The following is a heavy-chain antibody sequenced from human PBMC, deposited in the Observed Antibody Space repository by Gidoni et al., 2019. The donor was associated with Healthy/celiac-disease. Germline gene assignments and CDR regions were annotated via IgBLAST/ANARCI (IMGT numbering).Heavy chain of an antibody. CDR2: IIPIFGTA. D-gene: IGHD2-2*01. J-gene: IGHJ6*02. CDR1: GGTFSSYA. V-gene: IGHV1-69*01. Sequence: QVQLVQSGAEVKKPGSSVKVSCKASGGTFSSYAISWVRQAPGQGLEWMGGIIPIFGTANYAQKFQGRVTITADESTSTAYMELSSLRSEDTAVYYCARHQGIQDIVVVPAANYYYYGMDVWGQGTTVTVSS. CDR3: ARHQGIQDIVVVPAANYYYYGMDV.